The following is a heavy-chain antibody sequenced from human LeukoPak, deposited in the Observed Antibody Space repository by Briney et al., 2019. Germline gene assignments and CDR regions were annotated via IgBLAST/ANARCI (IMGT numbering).Heavy chain of an antibody. CDR3: ASPRPYCSSTSCYERFDY. Sequence: VASVKVSCKASGGTFSSYAISWVRQAPGQGLEWMGRIIPILGIANYAQKFQGRVTITADKSTSTAYMELSSLRSEDTAVYYCASPRPYCSSTSCYERFDYWGQGTLVTVS. CDR1: GGTFSSYA. J-gene: IGHJ4*02. V-gene: IGHV1-69*04. CDR2: IIPILGIA. D-gene: IGHD2-2*01.